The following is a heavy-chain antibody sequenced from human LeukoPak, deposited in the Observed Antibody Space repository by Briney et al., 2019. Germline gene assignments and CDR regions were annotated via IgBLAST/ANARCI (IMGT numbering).Heavy chain of an antibody. CDR2: IYYSGST. D-gene: IGHD3-22*01. CDR1: GGSISSYF. Sequence: PSETLSLTCSVSGGSISSYFWRWIRQPRGKGVEWVGYIYYSGSTHYHPSLKSRVTISVDTSKNQSSLKLSSVTAADTAVYYCARVSDYDSSGYAPWGQGTLVTVSS. V-gene: IGHV4-59*01. J-gene: IGHJ5*02. CDR3: ARVSDYDSSGYAP.